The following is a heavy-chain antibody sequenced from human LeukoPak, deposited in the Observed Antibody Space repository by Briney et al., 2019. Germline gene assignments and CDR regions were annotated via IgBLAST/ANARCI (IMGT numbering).Heavy chain of an antibody. V-gene: IGHV4-59*01. Sequence: SETLCLTCTVSGGSISSYYWSWIRQPPGKGLEWIGYIYYSGSTNYNPSLKSRVTISVDTSKNQFSLKLSSVTAADTAVYYCARDYGGKFDSWGQGTLVTVSS. CDR1: GGSISSYY. CDR3: ARDYGGKFDS. D-gene: IGHD4-23*01. CDR2: IYYSGST. J-gene: IGHJ4*02.